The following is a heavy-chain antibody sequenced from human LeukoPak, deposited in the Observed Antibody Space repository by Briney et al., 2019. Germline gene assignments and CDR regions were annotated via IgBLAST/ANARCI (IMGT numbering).Heavy chain of an antibody. CDR2: IYSGGST. V-gene: IGHV3-53*01. D-gene: IGHD2-2*01. J-gene: IGHJ4*02. CDR3: AKDGGVYCSSTSCLSHFDY. CDR1: GFTVSSNY. Sequence: GGSLRLSCAASGFTVSSNYMSWVRQAPGKGLEWVSVIYSGGSTYYADSVKGRFTISRDNSKNTLYLQMNSLRAEDTAVYYCAKDGGVYCSSTSCLSHFDYWGQGTLVTVSS.